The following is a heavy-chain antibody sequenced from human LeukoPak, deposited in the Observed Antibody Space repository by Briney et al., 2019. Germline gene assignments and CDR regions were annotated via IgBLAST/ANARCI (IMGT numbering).Heavy chain of an antibody. D-gene: IGHD5-18*01. CDR1: GFTFSRYW. CDR2: ISYDGSNK. CDR3: ARNVDTAMVTRGGNPDY. J-gene: IGHJ4*02. V-gene: IGHV3-30*03. Sequence: GGSLRLSCAASGFTFSRYWMHWVRQAPGKGLEWVAVISYDGSNKYYADSVKGRFTISRDNSKNTLYLQMNSLRAEDTAVYYCARNVDTAMVTRGGNPDYWGQGTLVTVSS.